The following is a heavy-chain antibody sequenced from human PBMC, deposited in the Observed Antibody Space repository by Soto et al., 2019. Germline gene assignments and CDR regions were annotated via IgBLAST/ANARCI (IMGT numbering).Heavy chain of an antibody. CDR2: ISSSGSTI. J-gene: IGHJ6*02. V-gene: IGHV3-11*01. Sequence: PGGSLRLSCAASGFTFSDYYMSWIRQAPGKGLEWVSYISSSGSTIYYADSVEGRFTISRDNAKNSLYLQMNSLRAEDTAVYYCARGDSRITIFGVVPQYGMDVWGQGTTVTVSS. CDR1: GFTFSDYY. CDR3: ARGDSRITIFGVVPQYGMDV. D-gene: IGHD3-3*01.